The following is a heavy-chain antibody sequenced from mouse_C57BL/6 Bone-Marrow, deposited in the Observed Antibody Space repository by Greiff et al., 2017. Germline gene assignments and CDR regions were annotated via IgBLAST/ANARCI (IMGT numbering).Heavy chain of an antibody. CDR2: IHPNSGST. Sequence: VQLQQPGAELVKPGASVKLSCKASGYTFTSYWMHWVKPRPGQGLEWIGMIHPNSGSTNYNEKFKSKATLTADKSSSTAYMELRSLTSEDSSVYLCARGDYSYFDYWGQGTTLTVSS. CDR1: GYTFTSYW. J-gene: IGHJ2*01. CDR3: ARGDYSYFDY. D-gene: IGHD1-1*01. V-gene: IGHV1-64*01.